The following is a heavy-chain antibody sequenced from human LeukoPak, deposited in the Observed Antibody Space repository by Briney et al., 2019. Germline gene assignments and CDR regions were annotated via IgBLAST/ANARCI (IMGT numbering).Heavy chain of an antibody. Sequence: GGSLRLSCAASGFTFTTSWMSWVRQAPGKGLEWVANIKQDGTERYYVGSVKGRFTISRDNDKNSLYLQMISLRAEDTAVYYCTRGYLEWFYFDYWGQGTLVTVSS. CDR3: TRGYLEWFYFDY. CDR2: IKQDGTER. CDR1: GFTFTTSW. J-gene: IGHJ4*02. V-gene: IGHV3-7*01. D-gene: IGHD3-9*01.